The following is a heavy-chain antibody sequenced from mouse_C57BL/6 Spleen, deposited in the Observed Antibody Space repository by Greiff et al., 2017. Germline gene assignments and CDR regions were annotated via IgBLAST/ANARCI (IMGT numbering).Heavy chain of an antibody. V-gene: IGHV14-4*01. D-gene: IGHD2-3*01. CDR3: TTGTFDGPYAMDY. CDR1: GFNIKDDY. J-gene: IGHJ4*01. CDR2: IDPENGDT. Sequence: VQLKESGAELVRPGASVKLSCTASGFNIKDDYMHWVKQRPEQGLEWIGWIDPENGDTEYASKFQGKATITADTSSNTAYLQLSSLTSEDTAVYYCTTGTFDGPYAMDYWGQGTSVTVSS.